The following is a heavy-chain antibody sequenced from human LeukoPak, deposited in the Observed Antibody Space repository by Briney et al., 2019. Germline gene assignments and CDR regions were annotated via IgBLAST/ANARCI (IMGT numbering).Heavy chain of an antibody. J-gene: IGHJ4*02. D-gene: IGHD3-22*01. CDR1: GGSISSYY. V-gene: IGHV4-59*08. CDR2: IYYSGST. Sequence: SETLSLTCTVSGGSISSYYWSWIRQPPGKGLEWIGYIYYSGSTNYNPSLKGRVTISVDTSKNQFSLKLSSVTAADTAVYYCARSYYDSSDYYFTSWGQGILVTVSS. CDR3: ARSYYDSSDYYFTS.